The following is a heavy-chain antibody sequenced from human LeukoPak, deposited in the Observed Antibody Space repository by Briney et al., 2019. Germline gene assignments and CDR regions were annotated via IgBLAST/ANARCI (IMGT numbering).Heavy chain of an antibody. CDR3: ARHGGRRVVPHFDY. CDR1: GGSISSYY. J-gene: IGHJ4*02. CDR2: IYYSGST. Sequence: SETLSLTCTVSGGSISSYYWSRIRQPPGKGLEWIGYIYYSGSTNYNPSLKSRVTISVDTSKNQFSLKLSSVTAADTAVYYCARHGGRRVVPHFDYWGQGTLVTVSS. D-gene: IGHD4-23*01. V-gene: IGHV4-59*08.